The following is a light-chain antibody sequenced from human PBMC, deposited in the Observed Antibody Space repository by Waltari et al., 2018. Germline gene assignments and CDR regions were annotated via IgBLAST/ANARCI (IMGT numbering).Light chain of an antibody. CDR3: QSSDSSTGVV. CDR2: GDN. CDR1: SGSIDTNY. Sequence: KFMLTQPHSVSESPGKTVTISCTGSSGSIDTNYVQWYQQRPGSATRTVIYGDNQRPSGVRDRFSGSIDSSSNSASLTISGLKTEDEADYYCQSSDSSTGVVFGGVTKLTVL. V-gene: IGLV6-57*02. J-gene: IGLJ2*01.